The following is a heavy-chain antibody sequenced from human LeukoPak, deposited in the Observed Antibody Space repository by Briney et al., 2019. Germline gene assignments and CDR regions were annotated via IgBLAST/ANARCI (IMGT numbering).Heavy chain of an antibody. Sequence: GGSLRLSCAASGFTFSSYRMSWVRQAPWKGLEWVANIKQDGSEKYYVDSVKGRFTISRDNAKNSLYLQMNSLRAEDTAVYYCARAPLSGFLEWLSHYFDYWGQGTLVTVSS. D-gene: IGHD3-3*01. CDR1: GFTFSSYR. CDR2: IKQDGSEK. J-gene: IGHJ4*02. CDR3: ARAPLSGFLEWLSHYFDY. V-gene: IGHV3-7*01.